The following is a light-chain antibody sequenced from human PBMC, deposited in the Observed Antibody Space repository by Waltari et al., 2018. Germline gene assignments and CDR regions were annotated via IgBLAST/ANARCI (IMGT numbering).Light chain of an antibody. CDR2: WAS. V-gene: IGKV4-1*01. Sequence: DIVMTQSPDSLTASLGERATINCKSSRNILYSSNNKNHLAWYQQKPGQPPKLLIYWASTWESGVPDRFSGSGSGTDFTLTISSLQPEDVAVYYCQQYYTTPPYTFGQGTKLEIK. CDR3: QQYYTTPPYT. CDR1: RNILYSSNNKNH. J-gene: IGKJ2*01.